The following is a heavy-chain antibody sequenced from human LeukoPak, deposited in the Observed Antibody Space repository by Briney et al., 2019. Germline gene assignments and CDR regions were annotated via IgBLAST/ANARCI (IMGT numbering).Heavy chain of an antibody. V-gene: IGHV1-2*02. CDR3: SRDRADGSMNAFDV. CDR1: GYTFTGYY. J-gene: IGHJ3*01. D-gene: IGHD3-22*01. Sequence: ASVKFSCKASGYTFTGYYIHWVRQAPGQGLEWMGWINPNGGATRFAQKFQGRVTMTRHPSISTTYMDLSSLRSEDTAVYYCSRDRADGSMNAFDVWGQGTLVTVSS. CDR2: INPNGGAT.